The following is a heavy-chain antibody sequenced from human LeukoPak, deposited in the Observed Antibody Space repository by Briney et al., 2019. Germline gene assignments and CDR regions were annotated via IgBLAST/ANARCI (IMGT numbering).Heavy chain of an antibody. J-gene: IGHJ4*02. D-gene: IGHD3-16*01. V-gene: IGHV3-30*18. Sequence: SLRPSSAASGFTFSSDGMRWVRKAPGKGLEWVAVISYDGSNKYYADSVKGRFTISRDNSKNTLYLQMNSLRAEDTAVYYCAKERGRDSFDYWGQGTLVTVSS. CDR1: GFTFSSDG. CDR2: ISYDGSNK. CDR3: AKERGRDSFDY.